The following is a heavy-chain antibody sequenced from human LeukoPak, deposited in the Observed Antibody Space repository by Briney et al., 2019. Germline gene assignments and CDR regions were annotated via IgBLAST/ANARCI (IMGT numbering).Heavy chain of an antibody. CDR3: ARVGAAIAAAASFDY. CDR2: IWYDGSNK. D-gene: IGHD6-13*01. V-gene: IGHV3-33*01. CDR1: GLTFSSYG. Sequence: GGSLRLSCAASGLTFSSYGMHWVRQAPGKGLEWVAVIWYDGSNKYYADSVKGRFTISRDNSKNTLYLQMNRLRAEVTGVYYCARVGAAIAAAASFDYWGQGTLVTVSS. J-gene: IGHJ4*02.